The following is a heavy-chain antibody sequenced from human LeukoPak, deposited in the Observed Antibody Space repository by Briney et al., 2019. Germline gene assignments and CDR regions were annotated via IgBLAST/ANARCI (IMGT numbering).Heavy chain of an antibody. CDR3: ATFIPNYDSLTGYFVY. J-gene: IGHJ4*02. V-gene: IGHV1-24*01. Sequence: ASVKVSCKVSGYTLTELSMHWVRQAPGKGLEWMGGFDPEDGETIYAHKFQGRVTMTEDTSTDTAYMELSSLRSEDTAVYYCATFIPNYDSLTGYFVYWGQGTLVTVSS. CDR1: GYTLTELS. D-gene: IGHD3-9*01. CDR2: FDPEDGET.